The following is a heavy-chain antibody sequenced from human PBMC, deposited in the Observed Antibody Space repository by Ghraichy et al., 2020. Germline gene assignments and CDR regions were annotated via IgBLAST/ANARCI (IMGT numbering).Heavy chain of an antibody. D-gene: IGHD6-19*01. CDR2: ISGSGGST. CDR3: AKEAEQWLVRLFDY. CDR1: GFTFSSYA. Sequence: GESLNISCAASGFTFSSYAMSWVRQAPGKGLEWVSAISGSGGSTYYADSVKGRFTISRDNSKNTLYLQMNSLRAEDTAVYYCAKEAEQWLVRLFDYWGQGTLVTVSS. J-gene: IGHJ4*02. V-gene: IGHV3-23*01.